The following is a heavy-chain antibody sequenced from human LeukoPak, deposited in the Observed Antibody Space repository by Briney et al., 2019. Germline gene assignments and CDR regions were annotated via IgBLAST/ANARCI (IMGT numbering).Heavy chain of an antibody. CDR1: GDSIRSYH. J-gene: IGHJ4*02. Sequence: PSETLSLTCTVSGDSIRSYHWNWIRQPPGKGLEWIGSTHYSGSGNHNPSLKSRLTISVDTPKNQVSLKLSSVTAADTAVYYCARDGVNYGSGSYFDFWGQGTLVTVSS. CDR3: ARDGVNYGSGSYFDF. V-gene: IGHV4-59*01. CDR2: THYSGSG. D-gene: IGHD3-10*01.